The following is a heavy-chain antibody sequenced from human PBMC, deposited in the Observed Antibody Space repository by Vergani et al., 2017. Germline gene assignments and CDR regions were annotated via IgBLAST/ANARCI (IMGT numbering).Heavy chain of an antibody. CDR3: AREGLDYDFWSGYGTYYYYGMDV. J-gene: IGHJ6*02. V-gene: IGHV1-2*02. CDR1: GYTFTGYY. D-gene: IGHD3-3*01. Sequence: QVQLVQSGAEVKKPGASVKVSCKASGYTFTGYYMHWVRQAPGQGLEWMGWINPNSGGTNYAQKFQGRVTMTTDTSTSTAYMELRSLRSDDTAVYYCAREGLDYDFWSGYGTYYYYGMDVWGQGTTVTVSS. CDR2: INPNSGGT.